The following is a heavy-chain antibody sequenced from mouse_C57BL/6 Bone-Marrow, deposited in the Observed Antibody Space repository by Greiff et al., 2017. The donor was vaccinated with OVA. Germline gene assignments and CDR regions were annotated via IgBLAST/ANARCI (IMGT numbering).Heavy chain of an antibody. Sequence: QVQLKQSGAELVRPGASVKLSCKASGYTFTDYYINWVKQRPGQGLEWIARIYPGSGNTYYNEKFKGKATLTAEKSSSTAYMQLSSLTSEDSAVYFCAKGPPGTWFAYWGQGTLVTVSA. CDR2: IYPGSGNT. CDR3: AKGPPGTWFAY. V-gene: IGHV1-76*01. CDR1: GYTFTDYY. J-gene: IGHJ3*01. D-gene: IGHD3-3*01.